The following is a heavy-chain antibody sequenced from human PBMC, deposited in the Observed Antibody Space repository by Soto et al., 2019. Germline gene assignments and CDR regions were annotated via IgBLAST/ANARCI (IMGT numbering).Heavy chain of an antibody. V-gene: IGHV3-23*01. D-gene: IGHD3-22*01. CDR3: AKYGGDYDSSGYYVSY. CDR2: ISGSGGST. CDR1: GFTFSSYA. J-gene: IGHJ4*02. Sequence: QSGGSLRLSCAASGFTFSSYAMSWVRQAPGKGLEWVSAISGSGGSTYYADSVKGRFTISRDNSKNTLYLQMNSLRAEDTAVYYCAKYGGDYDSSGYYVSYWGQGALVTVSS.